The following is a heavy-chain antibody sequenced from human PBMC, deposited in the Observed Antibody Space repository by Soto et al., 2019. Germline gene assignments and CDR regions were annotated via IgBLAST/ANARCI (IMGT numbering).Heavy chain of an antibody. D-gene: IGHD6-6*01. CDR3: ARDEAARLLDY. Sequence: AASVKVSCKASGYTFTSYGISWVRQAPGQGLEWMGWISAYNGNTNYAQKLQARVTMTTDTSTSTAYMELRSLRSDDTAVYYCARDEAARLLDYWGQRTLVTVSS. V-gene: IGHV1-18*04. J-gene: IGHJ4*02. CDR2: ISAYNGNT. CDR1: GYTFTSYG.